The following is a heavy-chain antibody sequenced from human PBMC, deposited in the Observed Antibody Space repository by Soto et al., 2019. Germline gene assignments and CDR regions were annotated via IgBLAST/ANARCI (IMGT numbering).Heavy chain of an antibody. J-gene: IGHJ4*02. CDR2: ISAYNGNT. CDR1: GYTFTSYG. CDR3: ARGVEYYDFWSGYYARNYFDY. V-gene: IGHV1-18*01. D-gene: IGHD3-3*01. Sequence: QVQLVQSGAEVKKPGASVKVSCKASGYTFTSYGISWVRQAPGQGLEWMGWISAYNGNTNYAQKLQGRVTMTTGTSTSTAYMEQRSLRSDDTAVSYCARGVEYYDFWSGYYARNYFDYWGQGTLVTVSS.